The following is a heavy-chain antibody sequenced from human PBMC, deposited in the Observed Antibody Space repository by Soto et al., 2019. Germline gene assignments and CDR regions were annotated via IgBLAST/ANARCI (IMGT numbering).Heavy chain of an antibody. V-gene: IGHV1-46*01. Sequence: QGQLVQSGAEVKKPGASVKVSCKSSGYTFTNYYMHWMRQAPGQGLAWMGIIHPNGGSTSYAQKFQGRVPMNRDASTTTVQMELSSLRSEDTAVYYCAGDKSARVSAMVGATAYYSGMDVWGQGTTVPVSS. CDR3: AGDKSARVSAMVGATAYYSGMDV. CDR2: IHPNGGST. CDR1: GYTFTNYY. J-gene: IGHJ6*02. D-gene: IGHD5-18*01.